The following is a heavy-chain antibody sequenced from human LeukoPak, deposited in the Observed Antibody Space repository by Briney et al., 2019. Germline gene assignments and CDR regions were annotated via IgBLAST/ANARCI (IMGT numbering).Heavy chain of an antibody. CDR2: INSDGSIT. Sequence: PGGSLRLSCAASGFALSSYWIHWVRQNPGKGLVWVSRINSDGSITNYADSVKGRFTISRDNAENIVDLHMSSLRAEDTAVYYCARIGEAGVAIAMDVWGPGTTVNVSS. V-gene: IGHV3-74*01. D-gene: IGHD3-3*01. CDR3: ARIGEAGVAIAMDV. CDR1: GFALSSYW. J-gene: IGHJ6*02.